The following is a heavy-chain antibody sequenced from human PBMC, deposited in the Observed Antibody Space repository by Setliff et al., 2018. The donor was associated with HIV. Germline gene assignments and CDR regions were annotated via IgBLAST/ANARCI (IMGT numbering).Heavy chain of an antibody. CDR1: GYTFTGYH. D-gene: IGHD3-16*01. CDR2: IIPMFGTT. Sequence: ASVKVSCKASGYTFTGYHIHWVRQAPGQGLEWMGGIIPMFGTTNYAQKFQGRVTITADESTSTAYMDLSSLRSEDSAVYYCAASTEMVTFGYSYYYMDVWGKGTTVTVSS. V-gene: IGHV1-69*13. J-gene: IGHJ6*03. CDR3: AASTEMVTFGYSYYYMDV.